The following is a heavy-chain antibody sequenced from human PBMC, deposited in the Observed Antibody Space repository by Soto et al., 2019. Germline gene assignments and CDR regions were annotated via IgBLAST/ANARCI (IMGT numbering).Heavy chain of an antibody. D-gene: IGHD3-16*01. CDR1: GGSFSSYS. Sequence: SETLSLTCTVSGGSFSSYSWSWFRQPAGKGLEWIGRIYTSGSTNXNPSLKSRVTMSVDTSKNQFSLKLSSVTAADTAVYYCARTSMIYGMDVWGQGTTVTVSS. J-gene: IGHJ6*02. V-gene: IGHV4-4*07. CDR3: ARTSMIYGMDV. CDR2: IYTSGST.